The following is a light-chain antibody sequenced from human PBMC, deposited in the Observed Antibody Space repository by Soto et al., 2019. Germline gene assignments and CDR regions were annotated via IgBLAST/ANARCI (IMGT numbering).Light chain of an antibody. Sequence: EIVLTQSPATLSLSPGERATLSCRASQSVSNSFLAWYQQKPGQAPRLLIYGASTRATGIPARFSGSGSGTNFTLTISSLKPQYFATYDCQQSYSTPITFGQGTRLEIK. CDR1: QSVSNSF. J-gene: IGKJ5*01. CDR2: GAS. V-gene: IGKV3-20*02. CDR3: QQSYSTPIT.